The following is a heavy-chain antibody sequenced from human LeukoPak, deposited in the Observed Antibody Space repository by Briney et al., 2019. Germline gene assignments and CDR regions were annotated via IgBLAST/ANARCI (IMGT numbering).Heavy chain of an antibody. CDR3: TTDWRYHASRIYGTFDS. CDR2: ISYDGSNK. CDR1: GFTFSSYA. D-gene: IGHD3-16*01. Sequence: GGSLRLSCAASGFTFSSYAMHWVRQAPGKGLEWVAVISYDGSNKYYADSVKGRFTISRDNSKNTLYLQMNVLETDDTAVYYCTTDWRYHASRIYGTFDSWGQGVLVTVSS. V-gene: IGHV3-30*04. J-gene: IGHJ4*02.